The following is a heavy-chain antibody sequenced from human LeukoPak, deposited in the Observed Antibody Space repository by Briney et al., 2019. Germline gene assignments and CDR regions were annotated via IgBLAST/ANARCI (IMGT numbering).Heavy chain of an antibody. J-gene: IGHJ4*02. CDR1: GYFFTAYY. Sequence: ASVKVSCKASGYFFTAYYIFWVRQAPGQGLEWMGWINPNGGATNYAQKFQGRVTMTRDTSIDTAFMELSSLRSDDTAVYYCAILWFGKSSYYSDSWGQGTLVTVSS. CDR3: AILWFGKSSYYSDS. CDR2: INPNGGAT. V-gene: IGHV1-2*02. D-gene: IGHD3-10*01.